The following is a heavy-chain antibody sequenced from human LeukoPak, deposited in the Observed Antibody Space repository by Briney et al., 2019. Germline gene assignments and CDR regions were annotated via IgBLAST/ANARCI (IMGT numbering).Heavy chain of an antibody. V-gene: IGHV3-23*01. CDR3: AKDPYYDYVWGSYFDY. D-gene: IGHD3-16*01. CDR1: GFTFSSYG. CDR2: ISGSGGST. J-gene: IGHJ4*02. Sequence: GGSLRLSCAASGFTFSSYGMSWVRQAPGKGLEWVSAISGSGGSTYYADSVKGRFTISRDNSKNTLYLQMNSLRAEDTAVYYCAKDPYYDYVWGSYFDYWGQGTLVTVSS.